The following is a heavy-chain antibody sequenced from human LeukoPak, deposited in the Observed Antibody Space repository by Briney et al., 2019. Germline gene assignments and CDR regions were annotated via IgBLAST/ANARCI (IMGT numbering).Heavy chain of an antibody. CDR3: ARYGSGSFRYFDS. D-gene: IGHD3-10*01. J-gene: IGHJ4*02. V-gene: IGHV4-38-2*02. Sequence: SETLSLTCTVSGYSISSGYYWGWIRQPPGKGLEWIGSIYHSGSTYYNPSLKSRVTISVDTSKNQFSLKLSSVTAADTAVYYCARYGSGSFRYFDSWGQGTLVTVSS. CDR2: IYHSGST. CDR1: GYSISSGYY.